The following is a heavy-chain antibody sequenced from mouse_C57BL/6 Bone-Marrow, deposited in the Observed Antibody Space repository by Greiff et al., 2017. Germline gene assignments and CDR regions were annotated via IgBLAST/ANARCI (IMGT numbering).Heavy chain of an antibody. CDR2: INPNNGGT. D-gene: IGHD1-1*01. CDR3: ARNSFITTVVYWYFDV. V-gene: IGHV1-22*01. CDR1: GYTFTDYN. Sequence: LVKPGASVKMSCKASGYTFTDYNMHWVKQSHGKSLEWIGYINPNNGGTSYNQKFKGKATLTVNKSSSTAYMELRSLTSEDSAVYYCARNSFITTVVYWYFDVWGTGTTVTVSS. J-gene: IGHJ1*03.